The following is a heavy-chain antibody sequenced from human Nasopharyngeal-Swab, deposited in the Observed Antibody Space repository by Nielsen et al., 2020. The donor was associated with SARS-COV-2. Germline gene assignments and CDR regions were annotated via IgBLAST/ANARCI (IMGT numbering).Heavy chain of an antibody. D-gene: IGHD3-10*01. V-gene: IGHV4-38-2*02. Sequence: GSLRLSCNVSGSSINNYYWSWIRQPPGKGLEWIGSIYHSGSTYYNPSLKSRVTISVDTSKNQFSLKLSSVTAADTAVYYCARDPPRFGELLPFDYWGQGTLVTVSS. CDR1: GSSINNYY. CDR2: IYHSGST. J-gene: IGHJ4*02. CDR3: ARDPPRFGELLPFDY.